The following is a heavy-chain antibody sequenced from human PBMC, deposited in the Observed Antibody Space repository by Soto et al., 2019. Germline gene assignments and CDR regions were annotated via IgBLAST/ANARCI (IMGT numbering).Heavy chain of an antibody. Sequence: QLQLVQSGAEVKKPGSSVKVSCKASGGTFSSYAISWVRQAPGQGLEWMGGIIPIFGTANYAQKFQGRVTITADKSTSTAYMELSSLRSEDTAVYYCARDRENVDTAMVGVFDYWGQGTLVTVSS. V-gene: IGHV1-69*06. D-gene: IGHD5-18*01. CDR2: IIPIFGTA. J-gene: IGHJ4*02. CDR3: ARDRENVDTAMVGVFDY. CDR1: GGTFSSYA.